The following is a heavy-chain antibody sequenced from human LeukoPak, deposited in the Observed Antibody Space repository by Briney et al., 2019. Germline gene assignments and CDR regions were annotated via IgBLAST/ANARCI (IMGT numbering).Heavy chain of an antibody. V-gene: IGHV3-72*01. CDR1: GFSFSDHY. D-gene: IGHD3-10*01. CDR3: TRVISGNAFDI. CDR2: IRNKASSYST. J-gene: IGHJ3*02. Sequence: PGGSLRLSCAVSGFSFSDHYMDWGRQAPGKGLEWVGRIRNKASSYSTDYAASVKGRFTISRDDSKNSLYLQMSSLKTEDTAVYYCTRVISGNAFDIWGQGTMVTVSS.